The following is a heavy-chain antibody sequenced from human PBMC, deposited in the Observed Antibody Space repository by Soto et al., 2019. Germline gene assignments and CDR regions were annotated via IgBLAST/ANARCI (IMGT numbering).Heavy chain of an antibody. CDR3: ASRPLGWNWFDP. CDR2: IYHSGST. J-gene: IGHJ5*02. CDR1: GGSISSSSW. D-gene: IGHD2-15*01. V-gene: IGHV4-4*02. Sequence: QVQLQESGPGLVKPSGTLSLTCAVSGGSISSSSWWSWVRQPPGKGLEWIGEIYHSGSTNYNPSLKGRVTISVDKSKNQFSLKLSSVTAADTAVYYCASRPLGWNWFDPWGQGTLVTVSS.